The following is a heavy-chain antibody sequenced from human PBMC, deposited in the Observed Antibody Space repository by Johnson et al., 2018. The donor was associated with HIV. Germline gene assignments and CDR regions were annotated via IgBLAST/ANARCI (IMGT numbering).Heavy chain of an antibody. J-gene: IGHJ3*02. Sequence: VQLVESGGGVVQPGRSLTLSCEVSGLTFSTFAFHWVRQAPGKGLEWVAFISYDGTNKYYAVSVKGRFTISRDNSKNTVFLQMNSLRAEDTALYYCARVRAGRENAFDICGQGTMVTVSS. CDR3: ARVRAGRENAFDI. D-gene: IGHD1-26*01. CDR2: ISYDGTNK. CDR1: GLTFSTFA. V-gene: IGHV3-30*04.